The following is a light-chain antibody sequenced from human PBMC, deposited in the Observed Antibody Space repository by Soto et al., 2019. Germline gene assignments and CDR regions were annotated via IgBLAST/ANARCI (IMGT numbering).Light chain of an antibody. CDR2: DAS. V-gene: IGKV1-39*01. J-gene: IGKJ5*01. Sequence: DIQMTQSPSSLSASLGDRVTITCQASQDISNYLNWYQQKPGKAPKLLIYDASNLESGVPSRFSGSGSGTEFTLTISSLQPEDFATYYCQQSYSTRITFGQGTRLEIK. CDR3: QQSYSTRIT. CDR1: QDISNY.